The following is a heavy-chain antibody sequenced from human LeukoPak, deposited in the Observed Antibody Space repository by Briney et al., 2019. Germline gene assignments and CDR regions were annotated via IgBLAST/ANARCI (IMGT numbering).Heavy chain of an antibody. D-gene: IGHD6-13*01. CDR1: GYTFTSYY. CDR3: ARDHSEWRSSSGLGWFDP. Sequence: ASVKVSCKASGYTFTSYYMHWVRQAPGQGLEWMGIINPSGGSTSYAQKLQGRVTMTRDTSASTVYMELSSLRSEDTAVYYCARDHSEWRSSSGLGWFDPWGQGTLVTVSS. CDR2: INPSGGST. V-gene: IGHV1-46*01. J-gene: IGHJ5*02.